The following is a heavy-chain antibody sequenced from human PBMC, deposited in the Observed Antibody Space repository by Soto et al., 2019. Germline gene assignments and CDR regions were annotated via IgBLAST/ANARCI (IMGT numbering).Heavy chain of an antibody. CDR3: ARMNYYDTSGYPFDY. J-gene: IGHJ4*02. CDR1: GGSISSYY. V-gene: IGHV4-59*01. Sequence: PSETLSLTCTVPGGSISSYYWSWVRQPPGKGLEWIGYIYFRGTTNYNPSLKSRVTMSADTSKNQFSLKLNSVTAADTAVYYCARMNYYDTSGYPFDYWGQGMMVTVSS. CDR2: IYFRGTT. D-gene: IGHD3-22*01.